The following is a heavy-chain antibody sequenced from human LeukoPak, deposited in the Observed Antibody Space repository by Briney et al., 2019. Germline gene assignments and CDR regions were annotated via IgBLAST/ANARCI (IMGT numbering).Heavy chain of an antibody. CDR2: ISSSSSYI. J-gene: IGHJ4*02. CDR1: GFTFSSYA. V-gene: IGHV3-21*01. Sequence: GGSLRLSCAASGFTFSSYAMHWVRQAPGKGLEWVSSISSSSSYIYYADSVKGRFTISRDNAKNSLYLQVNSLRAEDTAVYYCARDSPVGATNLFDYWGQGTLVTVSS. CDR3: ARDSPVGATNLFDY. D-gene: IGHD1-26*01.